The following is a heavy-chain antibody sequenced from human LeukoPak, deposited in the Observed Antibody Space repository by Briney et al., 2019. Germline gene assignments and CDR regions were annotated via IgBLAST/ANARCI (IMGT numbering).Heavy chain of an antibody. CDR2: ISSSSYI. D-gene: IGHD6-13*01. Sequence: PGGSLRLSCAASGFTFSSYSMNWVRQAPGKGLEWASSISSSSYIYYADSVKGRFTISRDNAKNSLYLQMNSLRAEDTAVYYCARDRSIAAAGPLGYWGQGTLGTVSS. J-gene: IGHJ4*02. CDR3: ARDRSIAAAGPLGY. CDR1: GFTFSSYS. V-gene: IGHV3-21*01.